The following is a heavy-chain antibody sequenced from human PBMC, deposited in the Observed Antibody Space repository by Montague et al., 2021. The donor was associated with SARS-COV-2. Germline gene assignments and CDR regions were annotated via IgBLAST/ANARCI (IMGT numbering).Heavy chain of an antibody. D-gene: IGHD3-10*01. CDR2: MYYSGST. Sequence: SETLSLTCTVSGGFISSSNYYWGWIRQPPGKGLEWTGNMYYSGSTYYNPSLKSRVTISIDTSKNQFSLKLSSVTAADTAVYYCARDDIVLQGVTKGMDVWGQGTTVTVSS. CDR1: GGFISSSNYY. J-gene: IGHJ6*02. CDR3: ARDDIVLQGVTKGMDV. V-gene: IGHV4-39*07.